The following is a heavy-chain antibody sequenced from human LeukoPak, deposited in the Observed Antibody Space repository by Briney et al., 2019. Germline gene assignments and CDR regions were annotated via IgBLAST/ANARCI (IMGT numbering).Heavy chain of an antibody. V-gene: IGHV1-18*01. CDR1: GYTFTSYG. D-gene: IGHD3-22*01. Sequence: ASVKVSCKASGYTFTSYGISWVRQAPGQGLEWMGGISAYNGNTNYAQKLQGRVTMTTDTSTSTAYMELRSLRSDDTAVYYCARQYYYDSSGPYYYYGMDVWGQGTTVTVSS. J-gene: IGHJ6*02. CDR3: ARQYYYDSSGPYYYYGMDV. CDR2: ISAYNGNT.